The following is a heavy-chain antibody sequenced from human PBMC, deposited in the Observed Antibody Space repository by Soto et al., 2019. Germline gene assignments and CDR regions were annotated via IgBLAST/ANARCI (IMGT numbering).Heavy chain of an antibody. CDR2: IWYDGSNK. J-gene: IGHJ6*02. Sequence: PGGSVRLSCGGPGFPLSSYGMHWVRQAPGKGLEWVAVIWYDGSNKYYVVSVKARFTISRDNSKNTLYLKMNSQRAEDTAVYYCARGRVSHYYDSSGFPVYYYYYGMDVWGQATTVTVSS. CDR1: GFPLSSYG. V-gene: IGHV3-33*01. D-gene: IGHD3-22*01. CDR3: ARGRVSHYYDSSGFPVYYYYYGMDV.